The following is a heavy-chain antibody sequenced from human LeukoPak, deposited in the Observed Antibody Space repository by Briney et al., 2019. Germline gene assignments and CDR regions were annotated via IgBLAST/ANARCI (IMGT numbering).Heavy chain of an antibody. CDR1: GGSISSYY. J-gene: IGHJ3*02. V-gene: IGHV4-59*12. Sequence: PSETLSLTCTVSGGSISSYYWSWIRQPPGKGLEWIGYIYYSGSTNYNPSLKSRVTISVDTSKNQFSLKLSSVTAADTAVYYCAREEVRVVPAPDAFGIWGQGTMVTVSS. CDR3: AREEVRVVPAPDAFGI. D-gene: IGHD2-2*01. CDR2: IYYSGST.